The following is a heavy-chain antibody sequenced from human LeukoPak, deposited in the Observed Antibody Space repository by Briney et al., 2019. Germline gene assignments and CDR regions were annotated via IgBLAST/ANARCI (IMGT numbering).Heavy chain of an antibody. D-gene: IGHD6-19*01. CDR1: GGTFSSYA. J-gene: IGHJ1*01. CDR2: IIPIFGTA. V-gene: IGHV1-69*05. CDR3: ARDLPNFSSGWTVEYFQH. Sequence: SVKVSCKASGGTFSSYAISWVRQAPGQGLEWMGGIIPIFGTANYAQKFQGRVTITTDESTSTAYMELSSRRSEDTAVYYCARDLPNFSSGWTVEYFQHWGQGTLVTVSS.